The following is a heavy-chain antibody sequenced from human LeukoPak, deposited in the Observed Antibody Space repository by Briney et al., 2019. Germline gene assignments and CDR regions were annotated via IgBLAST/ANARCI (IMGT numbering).Heavy chain of an antibody. CDR2: INHSGST. J-gene: IGHJ5*02. V-gene: IGHV4-34*01. CDR3: AVRAGNCSGGSCYHLSWFDP. Sequence: PSETLSLTCSVDGGSYTGYYWTWLRQPPGKGREWIGEINHSGSTNYNPSLKSRVTISVDTSKNQFALKLSSVTAADTAVYYCAVRAGNCSGGSCYHLSWFDPWGQGTLVTVSS. CDR1: GGSYTGYY. D-gene: IGHD2-15*01.